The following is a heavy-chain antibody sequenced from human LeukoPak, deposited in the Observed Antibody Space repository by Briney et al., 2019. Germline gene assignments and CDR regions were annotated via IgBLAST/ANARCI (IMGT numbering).Heavy chain of an antibody. CDR2: ISHRGRT. J-gene: IGHJ4*02. Sequence: NPSETLSLTCAVYGGSLSDYYWSWIRQSPGKALEWIGEISHRGRTYYNLSLKSRVTISIDTSKNQFSLKVNSVTAADTAVYYCARGGDYIWGTYRPFDYWGQGTLVTVSS. V-gene: IGHV4-34*01. CDR1: GGSLSDYY. D-gene: IGHD3-16*02. CDR3: ARGGDYIWGTYRPFDY.